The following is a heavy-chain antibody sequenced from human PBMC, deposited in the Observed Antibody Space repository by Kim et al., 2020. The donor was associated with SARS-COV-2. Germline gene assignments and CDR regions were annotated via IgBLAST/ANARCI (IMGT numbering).Heavy chain of an antibody. V-gene: IGHV4-59*12. CDR3: ARDRWYQLRGGWVDP. D-gene: IGHD2-2*01. Sequence: SPKSRVTISVATSKNQFSLKLSSVTAAGTAVYYCARDRWYQLRGGWVDPWGQGTLVTVSS. J-gene: IGHJ5*02.